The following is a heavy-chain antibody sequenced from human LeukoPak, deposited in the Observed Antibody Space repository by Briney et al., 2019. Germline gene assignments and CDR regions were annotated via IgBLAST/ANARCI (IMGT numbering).Heavy chain of an antibody. J-gene: IGHJ4*02. V-gene: IGHV4-31*03. D-gene: IGHD1-26*01. Sequence: PSQTLPLTCTVSGGSISSGGYYWSWIRQHPGKGLEWIGYIYYSGSTYYNPSLKSRVTISVDTSKNQFSLKLSSVTAADTAVYYCARDRGVYGGSFDYWGQGTLVTVSS. CDR3: ARDRGVYGGSFDY. CDR2: IYYSGST. CDR1: GGSISSGGYY.